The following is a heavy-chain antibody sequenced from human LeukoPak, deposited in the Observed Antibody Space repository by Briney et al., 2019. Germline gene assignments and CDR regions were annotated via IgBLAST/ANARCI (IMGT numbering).Heavy chain of an antibody. CDR2: IRYDGSNK. D-gene: IGHD2-2*01. V-gene: IGHV3-30*02. J-gene: IGHJ4*02. CDR1: GFTFSSYG. Sequence: GGSLRLSCAASGFTFSSYGMHWVRQAPGKGLEWVAFIRYDGSNKYYADSVKGRFTISRDNSKNTLYLQMNSLRAEDTAVYYCAKGAFIVVVPAAPHFDYWGQGTLVTVSS. CDR3: AKGAFIVVVPAAPHFDY.